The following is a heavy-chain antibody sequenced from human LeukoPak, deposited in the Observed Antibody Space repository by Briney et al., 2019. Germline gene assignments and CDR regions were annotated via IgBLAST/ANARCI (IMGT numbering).Heavy chain of an antibody. V-gene: IGHV3-23*01. CDR1: GFAFGGYA. CDR2: ISGGSEDT. J-gene: IGHJ6*02. CDR3: ARTIAQYSNSWLYFYYGLDV. Sequence: GGSLRLSCTASGFAFGGYAMSWVRQAPGKGLEWVSSISGGSEDTYYAGSVKGRFTISRDNSKSTLYLQMNSLRAEDTAVYHCARTIAQYSNSWLYFYYGLDVWGQGTTVTVS. D-gene: IGHD6-13*01.